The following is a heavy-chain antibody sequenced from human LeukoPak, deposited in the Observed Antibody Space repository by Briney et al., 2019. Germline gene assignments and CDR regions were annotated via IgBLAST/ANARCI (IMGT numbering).Heavy chain of an antibody. D-gene: IGHD3-3*01. V-gene: IGHV4-59*01. J-gene: IGHJ6*03. CDR1: GGSISSYY. CDR2: IYYSGST. CDR3: ARVYYDFWSGYYYYYMDV. Sequence: SETLSLTCTVSGGSISSYYWSWIRQPPGKGLEWIEYIYYSGSTNYNPSLKSRVSISVDTSKNQFSLKLSSVTAADTAVYYCARVYYDFWSGYYYYYMDVWGKGTTVTVSS.